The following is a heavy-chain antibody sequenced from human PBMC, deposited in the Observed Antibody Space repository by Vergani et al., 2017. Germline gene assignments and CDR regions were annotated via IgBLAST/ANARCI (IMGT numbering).Heavy chain of an antibody. CDR3: ARESIAAGDAFDI. Sequence: EVQLVESGGGLVQPGVSLRLSCAASGFTVSSNYMSWVRQAPGKGLEWVSVIYSGGSTYYADSVKGRFTISRDNSKNTLYLQMNSLRAEDTAVYYCARESIAAGDAFDIWGQGTMVTVSS. CDR1: GFTVSSNY. D-gene: IGHD6-13*01. J-gene: IGHJ3*02. CDR2: IYSGGST. V-gene: IGHV3-66*02.